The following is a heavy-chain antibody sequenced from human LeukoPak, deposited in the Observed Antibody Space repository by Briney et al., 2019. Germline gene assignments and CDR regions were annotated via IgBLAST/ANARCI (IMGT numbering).Heavy chain of an antibody. J-gene: IGHJ4*02. CDR1: GFTFSSYW. CDR3: ARRGAAAGNFDC. Sequence: AGGSLRLSCAASGFTFSSYWMHWVRQAPGKGLVWVSRINSDGSSTSYADSVKGRFTISRDNAKNTLYLQMNSLRAEDTAVYYCARRGAAAGNFDCWGQGTLVTVSS. D-gene: IGHD6-13*01. CDR2: INSDGSST. V-gene: IGHV3-74*01.